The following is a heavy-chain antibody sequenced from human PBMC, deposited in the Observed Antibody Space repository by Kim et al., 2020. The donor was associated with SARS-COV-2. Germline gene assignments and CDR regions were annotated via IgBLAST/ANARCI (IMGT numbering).Heavy chain of an antibody. Sequence: GGSLRLSCAASGFTFSSYNMHWVRQAPGKGLEWVAIISYDGNNKYYADSVKGRFTISRDNSKNTLFLQMNNLKTEDTSVYYCAREGGTSGWYGSVDSWGPGTLVTVSS. V-gene: IGHV3-30-3*01. CDR3: AREGGTSGWYGSVDS. D-gene: IGHD6-13*01. CDR2: ISYDGNNK. J-gene: IGHJ4*02. CDR1: GFTFSSYN.